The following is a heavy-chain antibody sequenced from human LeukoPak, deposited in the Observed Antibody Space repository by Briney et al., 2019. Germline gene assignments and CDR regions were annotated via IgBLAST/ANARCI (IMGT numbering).Heavy chain of an antibody. Sequence: ASVKVSCKASGFTFTSSAMQWVRQARGQRLEWIGWIVVGSGNTNYAQKFQERVTITRDMSTSTAYMELSSLRSEDTAVYYCAAALHDYGDYPSFRFDPWGQGTLVTVSS. J-gene: IGHJ5*02. D-gene: IGHD4-17*01. CDR3: AAALHDYGDYPSFRFDP. CDR1: GFTFTSSA. V-gene: IGHV1-58*02. CDR2: IVVGSGNT.